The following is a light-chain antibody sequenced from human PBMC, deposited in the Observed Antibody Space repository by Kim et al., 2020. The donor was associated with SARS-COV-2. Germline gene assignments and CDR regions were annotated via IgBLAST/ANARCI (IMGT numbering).Light chain of an antibody. CDR3: ATWDDSLSGWV. J-gene: IGLJ3*02. Sequence: GQRVTFSCSGTSSNIGDNSVYWYQHLPGTGPKLLIYTNDRRPSGVPDRFSGSKSATSASLAISGLRSEDEADYYCATWDDSLSGWVFGGGTQLTVL. CDR1: SSNIGDNS. CDR2: TND. V-gene: IGLV1-47*01.